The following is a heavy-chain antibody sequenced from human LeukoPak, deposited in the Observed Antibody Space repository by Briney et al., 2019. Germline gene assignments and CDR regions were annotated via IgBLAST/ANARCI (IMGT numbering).Heavy chain of an antibody. CDR2: VSGSGDTT. D-gene: IGHD5-12*01. CDR1: GFTFSSYS. J-gene: IGHJ4*02. Sequence: GGSLRLSCTASGFTFSSYSMSWVRQAPGKGLEWVSTVSGSGDTTYYADSVRGRFTISRDNSKNTLYLQMNSLRAEDTAVYYCAKDRELVAQDYWGQGTLVTVSS. V-gene: IGHV3-23*01. CDR3: AKDRELVAQDY.